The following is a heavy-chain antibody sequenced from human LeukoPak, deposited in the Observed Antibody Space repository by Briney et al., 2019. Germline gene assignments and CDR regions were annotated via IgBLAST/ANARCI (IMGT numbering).Heavy chain of an antibody. Sequence: ASVKVSCKAPGGTFSSYAISWVRQAPGQGLEWMGGIIPIFGTANYAQKFQGRVTITTDESTSTAYMELSSLRSEDTAVYYCAREMGNAFDIWSQGTMVTVSS. D-gene: IGHD7-27*01. J-gene: IGHJ3*02. CDR2: IIPIFGTA. V-gene: IGHV1-69*05. CDR3: AREMGNAFDI. CDR1: GGTFSSYA.